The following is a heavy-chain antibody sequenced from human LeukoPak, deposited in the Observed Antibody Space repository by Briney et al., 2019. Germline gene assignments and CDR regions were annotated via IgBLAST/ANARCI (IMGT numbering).Heavy chain of an antibody. J-gene: IGHJ4*02. CDR1: VYTFTSYC. Sequence: AVTVSCMASVYTFTSYCVSWVRQAPPQGLEWMGWISPYNGNTNYAQMLQGRVTMSTDTSTSTAYMELRSLRSDDTAVYYCAREDCTNGVCYTPFDYWGQGTLVTVSS. CDR2: ISPYNGNT. V-gene: IGHV1-18*01. CDR3: AREDCTNGVCYTPFDY. D-gene: IGHD2-8*01.